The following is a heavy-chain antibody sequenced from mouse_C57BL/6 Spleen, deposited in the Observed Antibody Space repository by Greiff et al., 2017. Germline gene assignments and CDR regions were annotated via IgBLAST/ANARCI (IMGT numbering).Heavy chain of an antibody. CDR3: ARGLRGYFDV. CDR1: GFTFSSYA. V-gene: IGHV5-4*03. D-gene: IGHD1-1*01. Sequence: DVKLVQSGGGLVKPGGSLKLSCAASGFTFSSYAMPWVRQTPEKRLEWVATISDGGSYTYYPDNVKGRFTMSRDNAKNNLYLQMSHLKSEDTAVYYCARGLRGYFDVWGTGTTVTVSS. J-gene: IGHJ1*03. CDR2: ISDGGSYT.